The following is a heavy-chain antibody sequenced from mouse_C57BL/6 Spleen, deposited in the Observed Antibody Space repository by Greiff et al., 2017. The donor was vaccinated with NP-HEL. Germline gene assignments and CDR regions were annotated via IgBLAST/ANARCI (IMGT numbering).Heavy chain of an antibody. CDR3: ARRGGYDDAMDY. Sequence: QVHVKQSGAELVRPGTSVKVSCKASGYAFTNYLIEWVKQRPGQGLEWIGVINPGSGGTNYNEKFKGKATLTADKSSSTAYMQLSSLTSEDSAVYFCARRGGYDDAMDYWGQGTSVTVSS. J-gene: IGHJ4*01. D-gene: IGHD2-2*01. CDR2: INPGSGGT. CDR1: GYAFTNYL. V-gene: IGHV1-54*01.